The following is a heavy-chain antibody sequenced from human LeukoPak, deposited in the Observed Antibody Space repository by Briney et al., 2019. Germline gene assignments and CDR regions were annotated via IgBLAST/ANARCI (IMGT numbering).Heavy chain of an antibody. V-gene: IGHV1-18*01. CDR2: ISAYNGNT. CDR1: GYTFTSYP. D-gene: IGHD1-26*01. Sequence: ASVKVSCKASGYTFTSYPITWVRQAPGQGLEWMGWISAYNGNTNYAQKLQGRVTMTTDTSTSTAYMELRSLRSDDTAVYYCARAGRWEGRPHAFDIWGQGTMVTVSS. J-gene: IGHJ3*02. CDR3: ARAGRWEGRPHAFDI.